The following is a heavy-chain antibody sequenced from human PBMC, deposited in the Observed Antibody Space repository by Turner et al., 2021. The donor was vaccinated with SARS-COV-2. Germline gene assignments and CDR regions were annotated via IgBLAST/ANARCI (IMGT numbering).Heavy chain of an antibody. CDR2: FDPEDGET. V-gene: IGHV1-24*01. D-gene: IGHD2-8*01. J-gene: IGHJ5*02. CDR3: ATGPPYGPNGVCSRWFDP. CDR1: GYTLTELS. Sequence: QVQLVQSGAEVKKPGASVKVSCKVSGYTLTELSMHWVRQAPGKGLEWMGGFDPEDGETIYAQKFQGRVTMTEDTSTDTAYMDLSSLRSEDTAVYYCATGPPYGPNGVCSRWFDPWGQGTLVTVSS.